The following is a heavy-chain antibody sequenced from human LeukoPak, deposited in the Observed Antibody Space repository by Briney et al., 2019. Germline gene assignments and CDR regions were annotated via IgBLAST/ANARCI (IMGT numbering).Heavy chain of an antibody. D-gene: IGHD5-24*01. V-gene: IGHV3-23*01. CDR1: GSTFSKYV. Sequence: GGSLCLSCATCGSTFSKYVSSWVREASGKGLEWVSLSSGSGSGSHYADSVKGRFTISRDNSKNILYLHMNSLRADYTAAYYCARSGTEDGYNIYFDHWGQGTLVTVSS. J-gene: IGHJ4*02. CDR2: SSGSGSGS. CDR3: ARSGTEDGYNIYFDH.